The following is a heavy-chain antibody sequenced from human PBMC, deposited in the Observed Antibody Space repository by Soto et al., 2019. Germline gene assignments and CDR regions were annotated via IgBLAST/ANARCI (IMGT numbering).Heavy chain of an antibody. CDR2: ISGSGGHK. CDR1: GFTFSSYA. CDR3: AKDIYYDSRKDAFDI. J-gene: IGHJ3*02. Sequence: HPGGSLRLSCAASGFTFSSYAMSWVRQAPGKRLEWVSAISGSGGHKYYAESVKGRITFSSYNSENTLYLQMNSLRAEDTAVYFCAKDIYYDSRKDAFDIWGQGSMVT. D-gene: IGHD3-22*01. V-gene: IGHV3-23*01.